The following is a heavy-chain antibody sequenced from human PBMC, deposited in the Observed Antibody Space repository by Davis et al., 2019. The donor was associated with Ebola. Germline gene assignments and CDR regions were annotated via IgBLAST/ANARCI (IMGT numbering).Heavy chain of an antibody. V-gene: IGHV4-39*07. CDR2: IYYSGIT. Sequence: SETLSLTCTVSGGSIISNSSYWGWIRQPPRKGLEWIGSIYYSGITYYNPSLKSRVTISVDTSKNQFSLKLSSVTAADTAVYYCARVPAAMGGYYYYYGMDVWGQGTTVTVSS. D-gene: IGHD2-2*01. CDR1: GGSIISNSSY. J-gene: IGHJ6*02. CDR3: ARVPAAMGGYYYYYGMDV.